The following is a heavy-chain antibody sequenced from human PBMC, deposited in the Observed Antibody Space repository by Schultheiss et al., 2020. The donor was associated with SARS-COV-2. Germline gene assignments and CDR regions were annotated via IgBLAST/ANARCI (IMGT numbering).Heavy chain of an antibody. V-gene: IGHV4-30-4*01. J-gene: IGHJ4*02. Sequence: SETLSLTCTVSGGSISSGSYYWSWIRQPPGKGLEWIGYIYYSGSTYYNPSLKSRVTISVDTSKNQFSLKLSSVTAADTAVYYCACANLVATTFDYWGQGTLVTVSS. CDR2: IYYSGST. D-gene: IGHD5-12*01. CDR1: GGSISSGSYY. CDR3: ACANLVATTFDY.